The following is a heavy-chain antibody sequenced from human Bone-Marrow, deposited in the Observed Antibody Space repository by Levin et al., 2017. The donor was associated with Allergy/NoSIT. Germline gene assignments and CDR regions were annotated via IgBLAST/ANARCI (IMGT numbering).Heavy chain of an antibody. Sequence: SETLSLTCTVSGGSISSSSYYWGWIRQPPGKGLEWIGSIYYSGSTYYNPSLKSRVTISVDTSKNQFSLKLSSVTAADTAVYYCARRRSSGWYGDYFDYWGQGTLVTVSS. CDR1: GGSISSSSYY. CDR2: IYYSGST. V-gene: IGHV4-39*01. D-gene: IGHD6-19*01. CDR3: ARRRSSGWYGDYFDY. J-gene: IGHJ4*02.